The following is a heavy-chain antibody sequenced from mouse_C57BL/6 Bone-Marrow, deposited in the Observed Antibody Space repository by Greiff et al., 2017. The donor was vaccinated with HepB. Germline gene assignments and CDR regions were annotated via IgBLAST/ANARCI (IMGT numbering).Heavy chain of an antibody. CDR2: IWSGGST. Sequence: VKLMESGPGLVQPSQSLSITCTVSGFSLTSYGVHWVRQSPGKGLEWLGVIWSGGSTDYNAAFISRMSISKDNSKSQVFFKMNSLQADDTAIYYCARIGYYGSSLWYFDVWGTGTTVTVSS. J-gene: IGHJ1*03. D-gene: IGHD1-1*01. V-gene: IGHV2-2*01. CDR1: GFSLTSYG. CDR3: ARIGYYGSSLWYFDV.